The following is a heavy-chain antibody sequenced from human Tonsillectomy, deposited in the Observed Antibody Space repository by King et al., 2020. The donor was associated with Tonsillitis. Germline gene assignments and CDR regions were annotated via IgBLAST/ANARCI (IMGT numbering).Heavy chain of an antibody. D-gene: IGHD2-21*02. J-gene: IGHJ4*02. CDR1: GGSFSGYY. CDR2: INHSGST. Sequence: VQLQQWGAGLLQPSETLSLTCAVYGGSFSGYYWRWIRQPPGKGLEWIGEINHSGSTNYNPSPKSRVTISLDTSKNQFPLRLSSVTAAVTAVYYCARRLRRRRFDYWGQGTLVTVSS. CDR3: ARRLRRRRFDY. V-gene: IGHV4-34*01.